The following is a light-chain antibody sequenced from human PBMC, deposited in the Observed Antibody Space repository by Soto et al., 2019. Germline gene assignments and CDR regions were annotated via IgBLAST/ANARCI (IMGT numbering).Light chain of an antibody. J-gene: IGKJ3*01. Sequence: DIQMTQSPSSLSASVGDRVTITCQASQDISNYLNWYQQKPGKAPKLLIYDASNLETGVPSRFSGSGSGTDFTFTISSLQPEDIATYYCQQYGNSFTFGPGTKVDIK. CDR3: QQYGNSFT. CDR1: QDISNY. CDR2: DAS. V-gene: IGKV1-33*01.